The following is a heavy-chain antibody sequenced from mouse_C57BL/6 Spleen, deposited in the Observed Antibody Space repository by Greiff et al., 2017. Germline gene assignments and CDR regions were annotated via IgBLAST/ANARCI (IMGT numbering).Heavy chain of an antibody. Sequence: QVQLQQSGAELAKPGASVKLSCKASGYTFTSYWMHWVKQRPGQGLEWIGYINPSSGYTKYNQKFKDKATLTADKTSSTAYMQLSSLTYEDSAVYYCAGITTDWYFDVWGTGTTVTVAS. CDR3: AGITTDWYFDV. CDR2: INPSSGYT. CDR1: GYTFTSYW. D-gene: IGHD1-1*01. J-gene: IGHJ1*03. V-gene: IGHV1-7*01.